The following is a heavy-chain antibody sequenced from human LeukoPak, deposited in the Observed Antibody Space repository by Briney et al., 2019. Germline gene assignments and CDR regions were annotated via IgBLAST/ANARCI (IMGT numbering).Heavy chain of an antibody. CDR3: ARDRITMVRGVPGARFDY. V-gene: IGHV1-2*02. CDR1: GYIFSDYY. Sequence: ASVKVSCKASGYIFSDYYMHWVRQAPGRGFEWMGWISRRSGATKIAEKFQGRVTLTRDTSISTAYMELSRLRSDDTAVYYCARDRITMVRGVPGARFDYWGQGTLVTVSS. CDR2: ISRRSGAT. D-gene: IGHD3-10*01. J-gene: IGHJ4*02.